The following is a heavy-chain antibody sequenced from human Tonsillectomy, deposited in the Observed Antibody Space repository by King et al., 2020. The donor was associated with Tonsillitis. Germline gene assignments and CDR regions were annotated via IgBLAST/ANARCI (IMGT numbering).Heavy chain of an antibody. V-gene: IGHV3-30*04. CDR3: ARYIVVVVAATRGADYFDY. D-gene: IGHD2-15*01. Sequence: VQLVGSGEGVVQPGSSLRRSCAPAGFTFGSYAMPWARRAPGKGLEWLPVIAYDGSNKYYADSVKGGFTISRDNSKNTIYLQMNSLRAEETAVYYCARYIVVVVAATRGADYFDYWGQGTLVTVSS. J-gene: IGHJ4*02. CDR2: IAYDGSNK. CDR1: GFTFGSYA.